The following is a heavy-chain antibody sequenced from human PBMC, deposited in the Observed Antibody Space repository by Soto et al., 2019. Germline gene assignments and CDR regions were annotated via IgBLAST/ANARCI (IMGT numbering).Heavy chain of an antibody. Sequence: ASVKVSCKASGGTFSTYTITWVRQAPGQGLEWMGWINAGNGNTKYSQKFQGRVTITRDTSASTAYMELSSLRSEDTAVYYCARDRVSGATPHRAKYNWFDPWG. V-gene: IGHV1-3*01. CDR2: INAGNGNT. CDR1: GGTFSTYT. CDR3: ARDRVSGATPHRAKYNWFDP. D-gene: IGHD5-12*01. J-gene: IGHJ5*02.